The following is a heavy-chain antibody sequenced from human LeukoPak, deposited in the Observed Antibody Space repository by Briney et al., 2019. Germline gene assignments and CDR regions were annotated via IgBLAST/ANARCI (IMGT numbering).Heavy chain of an antibody. V-gene: IGHV4-30-4*01. CDR2: IYYSGST. J-gene: IGHJ4*02. CDR1: GGSISSGDYY. Sequence: PSETLSLTCTVSGGSISSGDYYWSWIRQPPGKGLEWIGYIYYSGSTYYNPSLKSRVTISVDTSKNQFSLKLSSVTAADTAVYYCARDRNGDVFFDYWGQGTLATVSS. CDR3: ARDRNGDVFFDY. D-gene: IGHD4-17*01.